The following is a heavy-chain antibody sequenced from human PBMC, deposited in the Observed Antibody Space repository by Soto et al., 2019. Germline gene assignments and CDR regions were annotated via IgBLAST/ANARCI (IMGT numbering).Heavy chain of an antibody. CDR3: ARGLRTGNYGMDV. CDR2: IIPMFETV. V-gene: IGHV1-69*13. CDR1: GYTFTSYA. Sequence: SVKVSCKASGYTFTSYAMHRVRQAPGQGLEWMGGIIPMFETVNYAQRFQGRLTIAADESTSTAYMELTSLTSADTAIYFCARGLRTGNYGMDVWGQGTMVTVSS. J-gene: IGHJ6*02. D-gene: IGHD2-15*01.